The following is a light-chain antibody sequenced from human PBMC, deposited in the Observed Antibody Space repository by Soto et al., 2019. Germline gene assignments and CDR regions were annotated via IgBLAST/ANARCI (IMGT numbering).Light chain of an antibody. CDR3: QQYNNWPLT. V-gene: IGKV3-15*01. CDR1: QSVSSY. Sequence: EIVLTQSPATLSLSPGERATLSCRASQSVSSYLAWYQQKPDQAPRLLIYGASTRATGVPARFSGSGSGTEFTLTISSLQSEDFALYYCQQYNNWPLTFGGGTKV. J-gene: IGKJ4*01. CDR2: GAS.